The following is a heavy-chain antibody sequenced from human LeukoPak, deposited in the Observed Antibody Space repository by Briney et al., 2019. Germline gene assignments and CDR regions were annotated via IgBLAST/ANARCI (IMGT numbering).Heavy chain of an antibody. Sequence: GGSLRLSCAASGFTFSSYEMNWVRQAPGKGLEWVSYISSSGSTIYYADSVKGRFTISRDNAKNSLYLQMNSLRAEDTAVYYCAREPPWGIVVVVAASYGMDVWGQGTTVTVSS. D-gene: IGHD2-15*01. CDR1: GFTFSSYE. V-gene: IGHV3-48*03. CDR3: AREPPWGIVVVVAASYGMDV. CDR2: ISSSGSTI. J-gene: IGHJ6*02.